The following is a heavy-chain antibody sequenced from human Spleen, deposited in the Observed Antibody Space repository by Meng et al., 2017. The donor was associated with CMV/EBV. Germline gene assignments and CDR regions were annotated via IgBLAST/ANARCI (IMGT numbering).Heavy chain of an antibody. J-gene: IGHJ4*02. CDR3: AREAFNITMVRGFDY. CDR1: GGSFGGYY. V-gene: IGHV4-34*01. CDR2: INRGGST. D-gene: IGHD3-10*01. Sequence: VYGGSFGGYYWRWIRQPPGEGLEWIGEINRGGSTNCNPSLKGRVTISVDTSKNQFSLKLSSVTAADTAVYYCAREAFNITMVRGFDYWGQGTLVTVSS.